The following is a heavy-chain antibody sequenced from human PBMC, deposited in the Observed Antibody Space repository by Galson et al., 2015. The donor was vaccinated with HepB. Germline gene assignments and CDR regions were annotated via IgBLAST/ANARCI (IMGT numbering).Heavy chain of an antibody. CDR3: AHRDTAMTYWYFDL. J-gene: IGHJ2*01. Sequence: PALVKPTQTLTLTCTFSGFSLSTSGVGVGWIRQPPGKALEWLALIYWDDDKRYSPSLKSRLTITKDTSKNQVVLTMTNMDPVDTATYYCAHRDTAMTYWYFDLWGRGTLVTVSS. CDR2: IYWDDDK. CDR1: GFSLSTSGVG. V-gene: IGHV2-5*02. D-gene: IGHD5-18*01.